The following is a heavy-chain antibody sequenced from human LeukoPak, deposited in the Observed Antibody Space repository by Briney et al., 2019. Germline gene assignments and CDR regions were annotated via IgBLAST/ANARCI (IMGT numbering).Heavy chain of an antibody. V-gene: IGHV3-11*01. CDR2: ISSSGSSTI. D-gene: IGHD3-16*01. CDR3: ARDLFGMAYYFDY. J-gene: IGHJ4*02. CDR1: GFTFSDYY. Sequence: GGSLRLSCAASGFTFSDYYMRWIRQAPGKGLEWVSYISSSGSSTIYYADSVKGRFTISRDNAKNSLYLQMNSLRAEDTAVYYCARDLFGMAYYFDYWGQGTLVTVSS.